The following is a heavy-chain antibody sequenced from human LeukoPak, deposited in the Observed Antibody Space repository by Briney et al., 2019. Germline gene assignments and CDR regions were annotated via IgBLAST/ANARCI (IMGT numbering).Heavy chain of an antibody. CDR2: IYPGDSDT. J-gene: IGHJ4*02. D-gene: IGHD4/OR15-4a*01. V-gene: IGHV5-51*01. CDR3: ARAESNYNYAT. Sequence: GESLKISCKGSGYSFTSYWIGWVRQMPGKGLEWMGIIYPGDSDTKYSPSIQGQVTISADKSITTAYLQWSSLKASDTAMYYCARAESNYNYATWGQGTLVTVSS. CDR1: GYSFTSYW.